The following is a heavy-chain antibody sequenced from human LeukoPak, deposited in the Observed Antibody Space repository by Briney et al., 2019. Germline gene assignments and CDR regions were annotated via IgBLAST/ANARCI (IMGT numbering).Heavy chain of an antibody. V-gene: IGHV4-4*07. D-gene: IGHD6-13*01. CDR2: INTSGST. Sequence: NPSETLSLTCTVFGGSINSYYWTWIRQPAGKGLEWSGLINTSGSTNYNPSLKSRVTISIDTSKNQFSLKLSSVTAADTALYYCARVRATPGTFYFEFWGQGILVTVSS. CDR3: ARVRATPGTFYFEF. CDR1: GGSINSYY. J-gene: IGHJ4*02.